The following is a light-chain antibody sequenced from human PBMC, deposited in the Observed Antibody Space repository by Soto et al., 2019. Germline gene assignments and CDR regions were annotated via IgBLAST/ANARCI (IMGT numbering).Light chain of an antibody. Sequence: ELVMTQSPATLSVSPGERATLSCRASQSVSNNLAWYQQKPGQAPRLLIYSASTRATGIPARFSGSGSGTEFTLTISSLQSADFAIYFCQQYTNWARTFGQGTKVEVK. CDR3: QQYTNWART. J-gene: IGKJ1*01. V-gene: IGKV3-15*01. CDR2: SAS. CDR1: QSVSNN.